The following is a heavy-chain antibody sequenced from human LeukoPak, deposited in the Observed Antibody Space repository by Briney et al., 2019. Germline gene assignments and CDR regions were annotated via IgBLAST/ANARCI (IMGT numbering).Heavy chain of an antibody. J-gene: IGHJ4*02. Sequence: SVKVSCKASGYTFTSYAISWVRQAPGQGLEWMGGIIPIFGTANYAQRFQGRVTITADESTSTAYMELSSLRSEDTAVYYCARVRSRYYDILTGYYGAFDYWGQGTLVTVSS. CDR1: GYTFTSYA. CDR2: IIPIFGTA. CDR3: ARVRSRYYDILTGYYGAFDY. V-gene: IGHV1-69*13. D-gene: IGHD3-9*01.